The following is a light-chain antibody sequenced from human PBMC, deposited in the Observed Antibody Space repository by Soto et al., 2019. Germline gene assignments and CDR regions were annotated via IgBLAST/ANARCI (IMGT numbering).Light chain of an antibody. CDR3: QQYYSTPYT. J-gene: IGKJ2*01. V-gene: IGKV4-1*01. CDR2: WAS. CDR1: PSVLSSSNNKNY. Sequence: DFVMTQTPDSLAASLGERATINCKSSPSVLSSSNNKNYLAWYQQKPGQPPKLLIYWASTRDSGVPDRFSGSGSGTDFTLTISSLQAEDVAVYYCQQYYSTPYTFGHGTKLEIK.